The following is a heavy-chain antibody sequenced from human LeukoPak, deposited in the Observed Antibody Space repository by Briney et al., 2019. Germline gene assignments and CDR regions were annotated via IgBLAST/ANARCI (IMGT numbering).Heavy chain of an antibody. D-gene: IGHD2-2*01. CDR3: AKSVVVVIPAAIDAFDI. Sequence: GGSLRLSCAVSGFTFSSYTMSWVRQAPGKGLEWVSAISGSGGDTYYADSVKGRFTISRDNSKNTLYLQMNSLRAEDMAVYYCAKSVVVVIPAAIDAFDIWGQGTMVTVSS. CDR2: ISGSGGDT. J-gene: IGHJ3*02. CDR1: GFTFSSYT. V-gene: IGHV3-23*01.